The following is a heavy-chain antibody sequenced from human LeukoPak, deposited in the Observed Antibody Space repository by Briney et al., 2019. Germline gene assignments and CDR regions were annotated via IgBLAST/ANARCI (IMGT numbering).Heavy chain of an antibody. CDR3: AREGGDGEIAFDI. V-gene: IGHV1-69*13. CDR1: GGTFSSYA. Sequence: ASVKVSCKASGGTFSSYAISWVRQAPGQGLEWMGGIIPIFGTANYAQKFQGRVTITADESTSTAYMELSSLRSEDTAVYYCAREGGDGEIAFDIWGQRTMVTVSS. J-gene: IGHJ3*02. D-gene: IGHD3-10*01. CDR2: IIPIFGTA.